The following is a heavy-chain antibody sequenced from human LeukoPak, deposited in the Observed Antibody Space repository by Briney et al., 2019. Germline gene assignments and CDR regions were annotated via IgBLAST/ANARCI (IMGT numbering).Heavy chain of an antibody. J-gene: IGHJ4*02. CDR2: IYPGDSDT. CDR1: GYSSTTYW. V-gene: IGHV5-51*01. Sequence: GESLKISCQGSGYSSTTYWIAWVRQMPGKGLEWMGIIYPGDSDTRYSPSFQGQVTISADKSISTAYLQWSSLKASDTAMFYCARYYGDRFYFDYWGQGTLVTVSS. CDR3: ARYYGDRFYFDY. D-gene: IGHD4-17*01.